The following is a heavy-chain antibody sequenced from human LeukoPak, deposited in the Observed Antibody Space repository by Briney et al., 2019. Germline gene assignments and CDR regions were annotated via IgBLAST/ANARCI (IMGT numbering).Heavy chain of an antibody. Sequence: PGESLKISCKGSGYSFTTYWIAWVRQRPGKGLEWMGMIYPGDSDTRFSPSFQGQVTISADKSISTAYLQWSSLKASDTAMYYCARRSRALTGTPFDYWGQGTLVTVSS. V-gene: IGHV5-51*01. CDR3: ARRSRALTGTPFDY. CDR2: IYPGDSDT. J-gene: IGHJ4*02. D-gene: IGHD3-9*01. CDR1: GYSFTTYW.